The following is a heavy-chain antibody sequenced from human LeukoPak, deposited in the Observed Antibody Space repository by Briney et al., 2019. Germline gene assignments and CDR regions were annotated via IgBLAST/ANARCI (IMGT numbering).Heavy chain of an antibody. CDR3: AKGGTAAYNYCYFDL. D-gene: IGHD6-13*01. V-gene: IGHV3-9*01. Sequence: GGSLRLSCVASGFTFNDYVMHWVRHAPGKGMEWVSGISWNSGSVVYEDSGKGRFTISRDNAKNNLYMRMNSLRAEDTALYYFAKGGTAAYNYCYFDLWGRGTLVTVSS. J-gene: IGHJ2*01. CDR2: ISWNSGSV. CDR1: GFTFNDYV.